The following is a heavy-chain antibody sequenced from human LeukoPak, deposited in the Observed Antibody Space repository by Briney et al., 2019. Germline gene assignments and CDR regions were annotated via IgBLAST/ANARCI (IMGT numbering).Heavy chain of an antibody. Sequence: PGRSLRLSCAASGFTFDDYAMHWVRQAPGKGLEWVSGISWNSGSMGYADSVKGRFTISRDNSKNTLYPQMNSLRAEDTAVYYCAKGGTTIFDVWGKGTTVTVSS. CDR1: GFTFDDYA. CDR2: ISWNSGSM. CDR3: AKGGTTIFDV. J-gene: IGHJ6*04. V-gene: IGHV3-9*01. D-gene: IGHD3-3*01.